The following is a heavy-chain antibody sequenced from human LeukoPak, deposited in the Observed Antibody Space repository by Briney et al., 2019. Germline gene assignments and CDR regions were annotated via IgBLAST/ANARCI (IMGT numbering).Heavy chain of an antibody. Sequence: PSETLSLTCTVSGGSISSSSYYWGWIRHPPGKGLEWIGSIYYSGSTYYNPSLKSRVTISVDTSKNQFSLKLSSVTAADTAVYYCARHSVGNWFDPWGQGTLVTVSS. CDR2: IYYSGST. CDR3: ARHSVGNWFDP. V-gene: IGHV4-39*01. CDR1: GGSISSSSYY. J-gene: IGHJ5*02.